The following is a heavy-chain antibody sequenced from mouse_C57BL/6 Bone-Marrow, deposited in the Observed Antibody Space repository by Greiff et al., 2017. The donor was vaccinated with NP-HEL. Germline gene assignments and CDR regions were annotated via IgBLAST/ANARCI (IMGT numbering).Heavy chain of an antibody. J-gene: IGHJ3*01. V-gene: IGHV1-4*01. CDR1: GYTFTSYT. CDR2: INPSSGYT. CDR3: ARGGGYDGFAY. D-gene: IGHD2-2*01. Sequence: VQLQQSGAELARPGASVKMSCKASGYTFTSYTMHWVKQRPGQGLEWIGYINPSSGYTKYNQKFKDKATLTADKSSSTAYMELRSLTSEDSAVYFCARGGGYDGFAYWGQGTLVTVSA.